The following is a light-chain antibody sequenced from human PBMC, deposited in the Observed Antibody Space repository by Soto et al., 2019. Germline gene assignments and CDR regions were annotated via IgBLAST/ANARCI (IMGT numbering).Light chain of an antibody. CDR3: QQSYSNPTWT. V-gene: IGKV1-39*01. J-gene: IGKJ1*01. Sequence: IRLTQSPSSVCGSXGERITIDGRPRPSISTFLHGYQQKPGEAPTLLXXDSSTLQSGVKSRLSGSGFGEEFTLNLSSLQPEDFATYYCQQSYSNPTWTFGQGTKVDIK. CDR1: PSISTF. CDR2: DSS.